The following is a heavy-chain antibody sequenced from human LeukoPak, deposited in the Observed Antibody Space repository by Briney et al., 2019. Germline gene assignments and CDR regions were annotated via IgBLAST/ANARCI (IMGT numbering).Heavy chain of an antibody. CDR1: GGSISSYY. D-gene: IGHD6-19*01. V-gene: IGHV4-59*01. CDR2: IYYSGST. J-gene: IGHJ4*02. Sequence: PSETLSLTCTVSGGSISSYYWSWIRQPPGKGLEWIGYIYYSGSTNYNPSLKSRVTILVDTSKKQFSLKLGSVTAADTAVYYCARVSLAVAGVQYYYFDYWGQGTLATVSS. CDR3: ARVSLAVAGVQYYYFDY.